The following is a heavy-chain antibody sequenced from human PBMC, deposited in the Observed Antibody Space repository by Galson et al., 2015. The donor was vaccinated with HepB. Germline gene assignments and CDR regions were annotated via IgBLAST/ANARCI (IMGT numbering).Heavy chain of an antibody. J-gene: IGHJ4*02. V-gene: IGHV3-30*18. CDR3: AKGDSSSSWEKDFDY. CDR2: ISYDGSNK. Sequence: PLRLSCAASGFTFSNYGMHWVRQAPGKGLEWVAVISYDGSNKYYADSVKGRFTISRDNSKNTLYLQMNSLRADDTAVYYCAKGDSSSSWEKDFDYWGQGTLVTVSS. D-gene: IGHD6-13*01. CDR1: GFTFSNYG.